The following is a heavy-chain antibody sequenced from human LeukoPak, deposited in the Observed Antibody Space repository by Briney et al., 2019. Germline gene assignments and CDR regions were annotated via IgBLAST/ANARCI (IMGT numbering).Heavy chain of an antibody. CDR1: GGSLNSDNLY. V-gene: IGHV4-61*02. CDR2: IYTRGNT. J-gene: IGHJ3*02. CDR3: ARVWEGATDAFDI. Sequence: PSQTLSLTCTVSGGSLNSDNLYWSWVRQPAGKGLKWLGRIYTRGNTKYNPSRNSRVTISLISTKNQFSLDLTSVPAADTAVSFCARVWEGATDAFDIWGQGTMVTVSS. D-gene: IGHD1-26*01.